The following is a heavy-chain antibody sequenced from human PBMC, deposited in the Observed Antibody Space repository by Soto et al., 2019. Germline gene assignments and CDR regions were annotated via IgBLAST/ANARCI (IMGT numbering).Heavy chain of an antibody. CDR3: AQDRGWGVVSPSHDS. CDR1: GFTFRNFV. J-gene: IGHJ4*02. D-gene: IGHD2-21*01. CDR2: IRATGGQT. V-gene: IGHV3-23*01. Sequence: EVQLLESGVGVVQPGGSLRLSCAASGFTFRNFVMSWVRQAPGKGLEWVSAIRATGGQTFYADSVKGRFTISRDNSKNMLYLQINNLRDEDTALYFCAQDRGWGVVSPSHDSWGQGTLVTVSS.